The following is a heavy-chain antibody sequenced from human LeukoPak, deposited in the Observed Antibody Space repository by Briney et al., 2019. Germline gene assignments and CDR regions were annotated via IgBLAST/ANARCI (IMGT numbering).Heavy chain of an antibody. CDR1: GGSISSCY. J-gene: IGHJ4*02. V-gene: IGHV4-59*01. CDR2: IYYSGST. Sequence: SETLSLTCTVSGGSISSCYWSWIRQPPGKGLEWIGYIYYSGSTNYNPSLKSRVTISVDTSKNQFSLKLSSVTAADTAVYYCARSGDDYVWGSYRHDYWGQGTLVTVSS. CDR3: ARSGDDYVWGSYRHDY. D-gene: IGHD3-16*02.